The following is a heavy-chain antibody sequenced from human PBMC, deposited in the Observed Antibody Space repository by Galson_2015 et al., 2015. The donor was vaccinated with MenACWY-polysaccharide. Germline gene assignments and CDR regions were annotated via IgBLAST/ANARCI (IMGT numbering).Heavy chain of an antibody. J-gene: IGHJ4*02. Sequence: SLRLSCAASGFTFGSYGMDWVRQAPGKGLEWVAVISHDGQNKHYSDSVKGRFTISRDNSWKTLSLHMKNLRPEDTAVYYCAKGGRGLRLGELSLYYFDYWGRGTLVTVSS. CDR2: ISHDGQNK. CDR3: AKGGRGLRLGELSLYYFDY. CDR1: GFTFGSYG. D-gene: IGHD3-16*01. V-gene: IGHV3-30*18.